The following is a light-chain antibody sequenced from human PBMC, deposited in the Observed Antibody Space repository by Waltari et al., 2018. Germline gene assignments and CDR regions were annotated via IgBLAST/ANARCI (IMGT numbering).Light chain of an antibody. V-gene: IGKV3-11*01. CDR1: QSISSP. CDR2: DES. Sequence: ETVLTQSPATLSLSPGERATLSCRASQSISSPLAWYQQKPGQPPRRLIYDESKRATGIPARFSCSGSGTDFTLTISSLEPEDFAVYYCQQRSNLWTFGQGTKVEIK. J-gene: IGKJ1*01. CDR3: QQRSNLWT.